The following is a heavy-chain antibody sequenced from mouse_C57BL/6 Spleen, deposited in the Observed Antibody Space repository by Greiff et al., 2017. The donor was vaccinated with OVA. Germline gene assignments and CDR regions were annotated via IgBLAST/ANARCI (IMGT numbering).Heavy chain of an antibody. Sequence: EVQLQQSGPELVKPGASVKISCKASGYTFTDYYMNWVKQSHGKSLEWIGDINPNNGGTSYNQKFKGKATLTVDKSSSTAYMELRSLTSEDSAVYYCARSRATVVRNYFDYWGQGTTLTVSS. CDR2: INPNNGGT. CDR3: ARSRATVVRNYFDY. J-gene: IGHJ2*01. V-gene: IGHV1-26*01. D-gene: IGHD1-1*01. CDR1: GYTFTDYY.